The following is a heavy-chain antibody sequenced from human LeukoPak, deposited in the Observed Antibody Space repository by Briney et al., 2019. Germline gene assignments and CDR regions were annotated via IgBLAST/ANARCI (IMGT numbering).Heavy chain of an antibody. D-gene: IGHD1-1*01. CDR1: AFTFSSHT. J-gene: IGHJ3*02. CDR2: IG. V-gene: IGHV3-21*01. Sequence: GGSLRLSCAGSAFTFSSHTINWVRQAPGRGLEWVSCIGFYADSVRGRFTVTRDNAKGSVSLQMNSLRAEDTAVYYCARDINSVAFDMWGQGTVVTVSS. CDR3: ARDINSVAFDM.